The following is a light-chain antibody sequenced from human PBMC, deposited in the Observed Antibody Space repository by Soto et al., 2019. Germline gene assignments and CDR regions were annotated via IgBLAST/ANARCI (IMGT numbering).Light chain of an antibody. CDR2: GAS. CDR1: QSVSSN. CDR3: QQYGSSPPYT. V-gene: IGKV3-15*01. J-gene: IGKJ2*01. Sequence: EIVMTQSPATLSVSPGERATLSCRASQSVSSNLAWYQQKPGQAPRLLIYGASTRATGIPARFSGSRSGTEFTLTISSLEPEDFAVYYCQQYGSSPPYTFGQGTKLEIK.